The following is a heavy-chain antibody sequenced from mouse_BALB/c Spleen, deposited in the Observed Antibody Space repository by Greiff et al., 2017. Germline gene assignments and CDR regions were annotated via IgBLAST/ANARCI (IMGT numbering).Heavy chain of an antibody. CDR2: IDPANGNT. CDR3: ARGGLLRGHYAMDY. CDR1: GFNIKDSY. Sequence: VQLQHSGAELVKPGASVKLSCTASGFNIKDSYMHWVKQRPEQGLEWIGRIDPANGNTKYDPKFQGKATITADTSSNTAYLQLSSLTSEDTAVYYCARGGLLRGHYAMDYWGQGTSVTVSS. D-gene: IGHD2-3*01. J-gene: IGHJ4*01. V-gene: IGHV14-3*02.